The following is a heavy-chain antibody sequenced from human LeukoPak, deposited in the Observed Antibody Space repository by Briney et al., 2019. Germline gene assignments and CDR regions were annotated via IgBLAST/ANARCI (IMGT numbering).Heavy chain of an antibody. V-gene: IGHV4-4*09. CDR1: GASPY. J-gene: IGHJ5*02. D-gene: IGHD3-10*01. CDR2: IYSPTGST. Sequence: SETLSLTCTVSGASPYWTWIRQPPGKGLEWIGYIYSPTGSTNSNPSLKRRATMPLNTSTKHLSLNLTALTAAHTAVYYCARGYGWFDPWGQGILVIVSS. CDR3: ARGYGWFDP.